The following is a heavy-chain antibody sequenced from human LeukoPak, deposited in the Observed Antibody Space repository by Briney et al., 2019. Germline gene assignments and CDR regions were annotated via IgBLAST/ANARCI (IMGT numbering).Heavy chain of an antibody. CDR3: ARAYGGNSQYFQH. CDR1: GDSISTSNSY. V-gene: IGHV4-39*07. Sequence: SETLSLTCTVSGDSISTSNSYWGWIRQPPGKGLEWIGSIHHSGSTNYNPSLKSRVTISLDTSKNQSSLKLSSVTAADTAVYYCARAYGGNSQYFQHWGQGTLVTVSS. J-gene: IGHJ1*01. D-gene: IGHD4-23*01. CDR2: IHHSGST.